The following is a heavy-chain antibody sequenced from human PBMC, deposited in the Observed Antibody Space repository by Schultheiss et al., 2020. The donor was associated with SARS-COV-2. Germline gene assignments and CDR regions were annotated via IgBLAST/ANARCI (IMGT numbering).Heavy chain of an antibody. V-gene: IGHV3-21*01. Sequence: GGSLRLSCAASGFSFTTNTMNWVRQSPGKGLEWVSYISGSSTYIYYGDSVKGRFTTSRDNAKNLLYLQMNNLRAEDTAVYYCAKVEGFGVVIIPYYYGMDVWGQGTTVTVSS. D-gene: IGHD3-3*01. CDR1: GFSFTTNT. CDR3: AKVEGFGVVIIPYYYGMDV. CDR2: ISGSSTYI. J-gene: IGHJ6*02.